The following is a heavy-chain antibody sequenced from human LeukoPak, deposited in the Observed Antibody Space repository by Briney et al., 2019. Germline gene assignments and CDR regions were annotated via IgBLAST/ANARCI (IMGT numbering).Heavy chain of an antibody. CDR1: GSTFGDYA. CDR3: ARTRRSYEFDY. J-gene: IGHJ4*02. D-gene: IGHD1-26*01. V-gene: IGHV3-74*01. Sequence: PGRSLRLSCTASGSTFGDYAMTWVRQAPGKGLVWVSHIDSDGSSTSYADSVKGRFTISRDNTNNTLYLQMNTLRAEDTAVYYCARTRRSYEFDYWGQGTLVTVSS. CDR2: IDSDGSST.